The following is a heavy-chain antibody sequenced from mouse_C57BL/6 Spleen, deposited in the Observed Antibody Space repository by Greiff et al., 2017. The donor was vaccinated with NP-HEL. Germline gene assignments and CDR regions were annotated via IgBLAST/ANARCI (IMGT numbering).Heavy chain of an antibody. D-gene: IGHD1-1*01. CDR2: IRLKSDNYAT. V-gene: IGHV6-3*01. Sequence: EVQLVESGGGLVQPGGSMKLSCVASGFTFSNYWMNWVRQSPEKGLEWVAQIRLKSDNYATHYAESVKGRFTISRDDSKSSVYLQMNNLRAEDTGIYYCTGTVVAPYYFDYWGQGTTLTVSS. CDR1: GFTFSNYW. J-gene: IGHJ2*01. CDR3: TGTVVAPYYFDY.